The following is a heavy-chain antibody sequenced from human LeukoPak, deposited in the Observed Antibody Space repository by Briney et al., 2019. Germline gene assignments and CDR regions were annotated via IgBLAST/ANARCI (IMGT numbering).Heavy chain of an antibody. D-gene: IGHD3-3*01. CDR1: GGSFSGYY. Sequence: SETLSLTCTVYGGSFSGYYWSWIRQPPGKGLEWIGEINHSGSTNYNPSLKSRVTISVDTSKNQFSLKLSSVTAADTAVYYCARASVYYDFWSGYSTFDYWGQGTLVTVSS. CDR2: INHSGST. J-gene: IGHJ4*02. CDR3: ARASVYYDFWSGYSTFDY. V-gene: IGHV4-34*01.